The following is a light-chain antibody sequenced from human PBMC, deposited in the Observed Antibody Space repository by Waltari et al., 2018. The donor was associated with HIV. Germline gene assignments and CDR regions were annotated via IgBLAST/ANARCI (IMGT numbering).Light chain of an antibody. J-gene: IGLJ3*02. CDR2: EGI. V-gene: IGLV2-23*01. CDR1: SSDVGNYNL. Sequence: QSALTQPASVSGSPGQSITISCTGTSSDVGNYNLVSWYQQHPGKAPKLMIYEGIKRPSGVSDRSSGSRSGNTQSLTSSGLLAEDEADYYCCAFGGSSNWVFCGVTKLTVL. CDR3: CAFGGSSNWV.